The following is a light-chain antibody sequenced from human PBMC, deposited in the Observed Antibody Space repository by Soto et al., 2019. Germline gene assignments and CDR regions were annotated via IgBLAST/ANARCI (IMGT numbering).Light chain of an antibody. V-gene: IGKV1-5*03. CDR2: KAS. J-gene: IGKJ1*01. CDR1: QSISSW. CDR3: HPYTDYSGT. Sequence: DIQMTQSPSTLSASVGDRVTITCRASQSISSWLAWYQQKPGKAPNLLIHKASSLKSGVPSRFSGSGSGTEFTISISSLQPDDFATYYCHPYTDYSGTFGQGTKVEIQ.